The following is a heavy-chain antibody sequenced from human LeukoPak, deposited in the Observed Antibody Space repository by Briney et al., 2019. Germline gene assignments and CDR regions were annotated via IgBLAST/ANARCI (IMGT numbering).Heavy chain of an antibody. V-gene: IGHV7-4-1*02. D-gene: IGHD3-10*01. J-gene: IGHJ5*02. CDR1: GYTFTSYA. CDR3: ARRRVRGVMGPYNWFDP. CDR2: INTNTGNP. Sequence: ASVKVSCKASGYTFTSYAMNWVRQAPGQGLEWMGWINTNTGNPTYAQGFTGRFVFSLDTSVSTAYLQISSLKAEDTAVYYCARRRVRGVMGPYNWFDPWGQGTLVTVSS.